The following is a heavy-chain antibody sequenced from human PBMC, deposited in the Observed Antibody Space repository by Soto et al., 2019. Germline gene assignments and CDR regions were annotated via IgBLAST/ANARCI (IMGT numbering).Heavy chain of an antibody. CDR2: ISYSVTT. Sequence: PSETRSLTCTVSGDSISSNNNYWSWIRQPPGEGLEWIGFISYSVTTSYSPSLKSRVAISLDTSKNQFSLSLSSVTAADTAVYYCARGRGYSYGLDPWGQGTLVTVS. V-gene: IGHV4-30-4*01. D-gene: IGHD5-18*01. J-gene: IGHJ5*02. CDR1: GDSISSNNNY. CDR3: ARGRGYSYGLDP.